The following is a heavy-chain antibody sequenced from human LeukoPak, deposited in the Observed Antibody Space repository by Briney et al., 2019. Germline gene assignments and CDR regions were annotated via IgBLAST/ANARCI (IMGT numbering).Heavy chain of an antibody. CDR1: GFTFSRYS. CDR3: AKDIHYFQSDY. J-gene: IGHJ4*02. CDR2: I. Sequence: GGSLRLSCAGSGFTFSRYSMNWVRQAPGKGLEWVSTIDSVRGRFTISRDNAKNVLDLQMNSLTAEDTAVYYCAKDIHYFQSDYWGQGTLVTVSS. V-gene: IGHV3-21*01. D-gene: IGHD3-10*01.